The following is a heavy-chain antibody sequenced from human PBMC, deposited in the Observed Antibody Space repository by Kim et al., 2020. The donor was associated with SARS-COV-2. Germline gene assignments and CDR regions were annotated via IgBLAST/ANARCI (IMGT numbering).Heavy chain of an antibody. V-gene: IGHV3-33*01. D-gene: IGHD1-26*01. CDR2: RWYDGSNK. J-gene: IGHJ4*02. CDR3: ARGVEWELLF. Sequence: GGSLRLSCAASGFTFSSYGMHWVRQAPGKGLERVAVRWYDGSNKYYADSVKGRFTISRDNTKNKLYLQMNSLRAEDTAAYYCARGVEWELLFWGQGTLVTVSS. CDR1: GFTFSSYG.